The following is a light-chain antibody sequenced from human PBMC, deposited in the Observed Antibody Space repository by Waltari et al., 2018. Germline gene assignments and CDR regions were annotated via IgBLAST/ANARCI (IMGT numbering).Light chain of an antibody. CDR3: SSRDSSGNHVL. CDR2: GKN. CDR1: CLRTYF. J-gene: IGLJ3*02. Sequence: SSGLTQDPAVSVALGQTVRITCQGDCLRTYFATWYQQKPGQAPLLVIYGKNNRPSGIPERFAGSSSEDTTSLTITGAQAEDEADYFCSSRDSSGNHVLFGGGTKLTVL. V-gene: IGLV3-19*01.